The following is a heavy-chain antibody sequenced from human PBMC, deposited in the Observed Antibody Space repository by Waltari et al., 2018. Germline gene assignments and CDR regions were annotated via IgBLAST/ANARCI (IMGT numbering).Heavy chain of an antibody. D-gene: IGHD2-2*01. CDR1: GGSISSYY. CDR2: IYYSGST. V-gene: IGHV4-59*01. J-gene: IGHJ4*02. Sequence: QVQLQESGPGLVKPSETLSLTCTVSGGSISSYYWSWIRQPPGKGLEWIGYIYYSGSTNYNPALKSRVTISVDTSKNQFSLKLSSVTAADTAVYYCAREVPPRYCSSTSCYGPFDYWGQGTLVTVSS. CDR3: AREVPPRYCSSTSCYGPFDY.